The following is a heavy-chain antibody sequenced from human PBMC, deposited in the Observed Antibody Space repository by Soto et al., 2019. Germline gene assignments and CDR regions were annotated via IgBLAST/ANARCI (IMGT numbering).Heavy chain of an antibody. CDR1: GFTFSSYG. J-gene: IGHJ6*02. CDR3: ARSRLAQPPHYYYYGMDV. D-gene: IGHD6-19*01. CDR2: IWYDGSNK. Sequence: GGSLRLSCAASGFTFSSYGMHWVRQAPGKGLEWVAVIWYDGSNKYYADSVKGRFTISRDNSKNTLYLQMNSLRAEDTAVYYCARSRLAQPPHYYYYGMDVWGQGTTVTVSS. V-gene: IGHV3-33*01.